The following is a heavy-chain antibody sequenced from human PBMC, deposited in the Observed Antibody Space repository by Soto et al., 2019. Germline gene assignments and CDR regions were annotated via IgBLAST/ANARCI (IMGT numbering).Heavy chain of an antibody. Sequence: PGGSLRLSCAASGFTVSSNYMSWVRQAPGKGLEWVSVIYSGGSTYYADSVKGRFTISRDNSKNTLYLQMNSLRAEDTAVYYCARGLSEYYDFWSGYFYFDYWGQGTLVTVSS. CDR3: ARGLSEYYDFWSGYFYFDY. D-gene: IGHD3-3*01. V-gene: IGHV3-66*01. CDR2: IYSGGST. CDR1: GFTVSSNY. J-gene: IGHJ4*02.